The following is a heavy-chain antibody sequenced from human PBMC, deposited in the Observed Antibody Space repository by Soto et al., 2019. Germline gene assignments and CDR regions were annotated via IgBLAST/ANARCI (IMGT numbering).Heavy chain of an antibody. CDR1: GYTFTSYD. CDR2: MNPNSGNT. Sequence: QVQLGQSGAEVKKPGASVKVSCKVSGYTFTSYDINWVRQATGQGLEWMGWMNPNSGNTGYAQKFQGRVTMTSNTSLSTAYMELSSLRSDDPAVYYWAREGVRGMDVRGQGTTVTVSS. D-gene: IGHD3-16*01. J-gene: IGHJ6*02. CDR3: AREGVRGMDV. V-gene: IGHV1-8*01.